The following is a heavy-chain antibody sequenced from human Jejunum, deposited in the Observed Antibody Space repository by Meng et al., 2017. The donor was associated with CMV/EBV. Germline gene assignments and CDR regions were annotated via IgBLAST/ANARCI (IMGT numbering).Heavy chain of an antibody. J-gene: IGHJ4*02. Sequence: RQGPAPRLGNPPITRSPTCHCSGDSISSGRPFWGWIRQAPGKGLEWIATIHYTETTHYNPSLKSRITISVDTSKNQISLKVNSVTAADTAMYYCAADISTAWFYYWGQGTLVTVSS. V-gene: IGHV4-39*07. CDR1: GDSISSGRPF. D-gene: IGHD2-2*01. CDR2: IHYTETT. CDR3: AADISTAWFYY.